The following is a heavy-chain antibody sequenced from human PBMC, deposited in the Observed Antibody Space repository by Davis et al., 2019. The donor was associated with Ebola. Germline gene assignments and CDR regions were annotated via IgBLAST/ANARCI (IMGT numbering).Heavy chain of an antibody. V-gene: IGHV5-10-1*01. CDR3: ARQYCTNGVCQTWFDP. CDR2: IDPSDSYT. Sequence: KVSCKGSGYRFNNDWISWVRQMPGKGLEWMGRIDPSDSYTNYSPSFQGHVTISADKSISTAYLQWSSLKASDTAMYYCARQYCTNGVCQTWFDPWGQGTLVTVSS. D-gene: IGHD2-8*01. J-gene: IGHJ5*02. CDR1: GYRFNNDW.